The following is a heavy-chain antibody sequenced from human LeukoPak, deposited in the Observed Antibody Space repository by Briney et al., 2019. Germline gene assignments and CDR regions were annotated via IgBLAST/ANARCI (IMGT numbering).Heavy chain of an antibody. CDR1: GGSISSGGYY. CDR3: ARHSYSSGWYAIFDY. V-gene: IGHV4-31*03. J-gene: IGHJ4*02. Sequence: SQTLSLTCTVSGGSISSGGYYWSWIRQHPGKGLEWIGYIYYSGSTNYNPSLKSRVTISVDTSKNQFSLKLSSVTAADTAVYYCARHSYSSGWYAIFDYWGQGTLVTVSS. CDR2: IYYSGST. D-gene: IGHD6-19*01.